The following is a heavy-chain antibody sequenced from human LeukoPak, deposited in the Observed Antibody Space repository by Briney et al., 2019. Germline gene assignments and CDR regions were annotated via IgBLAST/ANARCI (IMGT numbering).Heavy chain of an antibody. D-gene: IGHD6-6*01. J-gene: IGHJ4*02. CDR1: GGTISSYY. CDR2: INYSGNT. V-gene: IGHV4-59*08. Sequence: SENLSRNCTVSGGTISSYYWIWIRQPPGLGLEWIGYINYSGNTNYNPYLKSRVTISVDTSKNQFSLKLSSVTAADTAVDYCARHKLPIDYWGQGTLVTVCS. CDR3: ARHKLPIDY.